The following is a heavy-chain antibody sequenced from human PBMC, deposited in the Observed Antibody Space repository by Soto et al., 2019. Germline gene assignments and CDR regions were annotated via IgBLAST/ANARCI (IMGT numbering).Heavy chain of an antibody. J-gene: IGHJ4*02. D-gene: IGHD4-17*01. CDR1: GFDFSNYA. Sequence: EVQLLESGGDLVQPGGSLRLSCVASGFDFSNYAVTWVRQAQGKGLEWVSSISRSSSVIYYADSVKGRFIISRDNSKNTLYLQMNSQRAEDTARYYCAKDPNGDYIGAFDDWGQGTLVTVSS. CDR3: AKDPNGDYIGAFDD. CDR2: ISRSSSVI. V-gene: IGHV3-23*01.